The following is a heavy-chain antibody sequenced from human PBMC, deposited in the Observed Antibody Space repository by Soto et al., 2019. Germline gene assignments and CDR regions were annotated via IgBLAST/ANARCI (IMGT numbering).Heavy chain of an antibody. V-gene: IGHV3-30-3*01. CDR1: GFTFSSYA. CDR3: TRGSPHYDILTGHPGAALRFGYY. CDR2: ISYDGSNK. J-gene: IGHJ4*02. Sequence: QVQLVESGGGVVQPGRSLRLSCAASGFTFSSYAMHWVRQAPGKGLEWVAVISYDGSNKYYADSVKGRFTISRDNSKNTLYLQMNSLRAEDTAVYSCTRGSPHYDILTGHPGAALRFGYYWGQGTLVTVSA. D-gene: IGHD3-9*01.